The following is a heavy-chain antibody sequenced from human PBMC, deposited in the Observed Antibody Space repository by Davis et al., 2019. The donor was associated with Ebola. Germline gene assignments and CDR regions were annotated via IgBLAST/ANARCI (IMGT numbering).Heavy chain of an antibody. V-gene: IGHV1-2*02. CDR3: ARGHPGYNWFDP. J-gene: IGHJ5*02. Sequence: ASVKVSCKASGYTFTGYYMHWVRQAPGQGLEWMGWINPNSGGTDYAQKFQGRVTMTRDTSINTAYMELSRLRSDDTAVYYCARGHPGYNWFDPWGQGTLVTVSS. CDR2: INPNSGGT. D-gene: IGHD7-27*01. CDR1: GYTFTGYY.